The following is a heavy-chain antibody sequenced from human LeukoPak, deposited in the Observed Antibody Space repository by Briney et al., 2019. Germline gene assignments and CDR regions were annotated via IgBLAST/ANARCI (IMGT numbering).Heavy chain of an antibody. CDR2: ISTSGSTM. D-gene: IGHD3-10*01. V-gene: IGHV3-48*02. CDR3: AGEGYGSHALDI. Sequence: GGSLRLSCAASEFTFSSYTMNWVRQAPGKGLEWVSYISTSGSTMSYADSVKGRFAISRDNAKNSLYLQMNSLRDEDTAVYYCAGEGYGSHALDIWGQGTMVTVSS. J-gene: IGHJ3*02. CDR1: EFTFSSYT.